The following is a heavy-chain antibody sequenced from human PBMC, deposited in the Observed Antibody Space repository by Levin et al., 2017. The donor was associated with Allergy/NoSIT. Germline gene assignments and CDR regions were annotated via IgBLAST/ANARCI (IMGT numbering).Heavy chain of an antibody. CDR2: ISSSSSYI. CDR1: GFTFSSYS. CDR3: ARDSHYYDSSGYYSPEAFQH. Sequence: GESLKISCAASGFTFSSYSMNWVRQAPGKGLEWVSSISSSSSYIYYADSVKGRFTISRDNAKNSLYLQMNSLRAEDTAVYYCARDSHYYDSSGYYSPEAFQHWGQGTLVTVSS. V-gene: IGHV3-21*01. J-gene: IGHJ1*01. D-gene: IGHD3-22*01.